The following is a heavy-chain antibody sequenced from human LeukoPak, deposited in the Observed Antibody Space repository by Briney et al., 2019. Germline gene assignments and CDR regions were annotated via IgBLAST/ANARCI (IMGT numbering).Heavy chain of an antibody. CDR2: INPSGGST. V-gene: IGHV1-46*01. CDR3: ARVMGGWSFDY. J-gene: IGHJ4*02. D-gene: IGHD6-19*01. CDR1: GYIFTGYY. Sequence: ASVKVSCKASGYIFTGYYMHWVRQAPGQGLEWMGIINPSGGSTSYAQKFQGRVTMTRDMSTSTVYMELSSLRSEDTAVYYCARVMGGWSFDYWGQGTLVTVSS.